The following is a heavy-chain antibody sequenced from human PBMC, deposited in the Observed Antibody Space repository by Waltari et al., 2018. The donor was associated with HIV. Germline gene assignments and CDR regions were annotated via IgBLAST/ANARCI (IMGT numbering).Heavy chain of an antibody. CDR3: VRSRLTGGANPAAKSDYYFDV. J-gene: IGHJ2*01. V-gene: IGHV1-45*02. CDR1: DYIFTYRF. CDR2: LAPSTGIS. Sequence: MQLSQSGAVVREPGSSVKVACSASDYIFTYRFLHWVRQDPGQSLEWTAWLAPSTGISGVAPKFQCRHTISREVSLTAMYMELRDLTSADTAMYYCVRSRLTGGANPAAKSDYYFDVWGPGTQVTVSS. D-gene: IGHD2-8*02.